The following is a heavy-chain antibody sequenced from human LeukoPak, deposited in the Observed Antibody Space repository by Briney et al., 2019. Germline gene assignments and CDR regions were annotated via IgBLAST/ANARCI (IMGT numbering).Heavy chain of an antibody. D-gene: IGHD3-10*01. CDR2: LSGSGGVT. CDR1: GFYFSSYD. J-gene: IGHJ6*02. Sequence: GGSLRLSCVVSGFYFSSYDMSWVRQAPGRGLEWVAGLSGSGGVTYYADSVKGRFIVSRDNSKNTLYLQMNSLRAEDTAVYYCAKGGSYYFYGMDVWGQGTTVTVSS. V-gene: IGHV3-23*01. CDR3: AKGGSYYFYGMDV.